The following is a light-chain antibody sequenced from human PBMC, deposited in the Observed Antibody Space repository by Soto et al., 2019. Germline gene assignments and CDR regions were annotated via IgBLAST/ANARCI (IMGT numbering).Light chain of an antibody. Sequence: ESVLTHSPGTLSLSPGERAPLSCRASQSVSSSYLAWYQQKPGQAPRLLIYDASNRATGIPARFSGSGSGTDFTLTISSLEPEDFAVYYCQQRSNWPPITFGQGTRLEIK. CDR2: DAS. CDR3: QQRSNWPPIT. CDR1: QSVSSSY. V-gene: IGKV3D-20*02. J-gene: IGKJ5*01.